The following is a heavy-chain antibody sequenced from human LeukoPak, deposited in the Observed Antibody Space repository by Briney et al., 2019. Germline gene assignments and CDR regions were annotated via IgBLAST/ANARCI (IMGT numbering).Heavy chain of an antibody. CDR3: AKDSSGWRTDTFDY. Sequence: PGGSLRLSCAASGFTFSSYGMHWVRQAPGKGLEWVAVISYDGSNKYYADSVKGRFTISRDNSKNTLYLQMNSLRAEDTAVYYCAKDSSGWRTDTFDYWGQGTLVTVSS. D-gene: IGHD6-19*01. J-gene: IGHJ4*02. CDR1: GFTFSSYG. V-gene: IGHV3-30*18. CDR2: ISYDGSNK.